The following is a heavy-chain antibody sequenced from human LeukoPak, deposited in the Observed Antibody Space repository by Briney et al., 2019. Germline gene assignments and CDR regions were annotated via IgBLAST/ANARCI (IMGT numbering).Heavy chain of an antibody. CDR3: TRTGYRSNWYVPN. CDR1: GFTFSAYW. J-gene: IGHJ4*02. D-gene: IGHD6-13*01. CDR2: IREDGSEK. Sequence: GGSLRLSCEGSGFTFSAYWMSWVRQAPGKGLEWVATIREDGSEKYYVDSVKGRFTISRDNAKNSLYLQMNSLRAEDTAVYYCTRTGYRSNWYVPNWGQGTLVTVSS. V-gene: IGHV3-7*01.